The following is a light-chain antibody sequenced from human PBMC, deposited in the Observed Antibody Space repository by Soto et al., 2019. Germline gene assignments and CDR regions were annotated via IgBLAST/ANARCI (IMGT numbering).Light chain of an antibody. CDR1: QTVRGL. Sequence: EIVLTQSPATLSLSPGERATLSCRASQTVRGLLAWYQQKPGQAPRVLIHDASNRATGIPARFSGSGSGTDFTLTISSLEPEDLAVYYCQQRGAWALPFGGGTKVEIK. V-gene: IGKV3-11*01. J-gene: IGKJ4*01. CDR2: DAS. CDR3: QQRGAWALP.